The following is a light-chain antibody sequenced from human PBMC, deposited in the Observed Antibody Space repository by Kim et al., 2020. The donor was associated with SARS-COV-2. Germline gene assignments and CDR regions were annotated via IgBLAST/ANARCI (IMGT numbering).Light chain of an antibody. V-gene: IGLV7-46*01. CDR2: NTD. J-gene: IGLJ2*01. CDR3: LLSYGDTRKI. CDR1: PGTLTSGHF. Sequence: GTVTLTCGSNPGTLTSGHFPYWFQQKPGQAPRALIYNTDYKYPWTPARFSGSLLGGKAALTLSDAQAEDEADYYCLLSYGDTRKIFGGGTKLTVL.